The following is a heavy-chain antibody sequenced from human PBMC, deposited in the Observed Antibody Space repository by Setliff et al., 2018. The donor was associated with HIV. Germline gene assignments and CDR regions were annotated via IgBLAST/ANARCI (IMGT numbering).Heavy chain of an antibody. J-gene: IGHJ5*02. CDR1: GGSIRSSTYY. D-gene: IGHD3-22*01. CDR3: ARDMTYYFDSSGSFGWFDP. V-gene: IGHV4-39*07. CDR2: LHYSGNT. Sequence: LSLTCTVSGGSIRSSTYYWGWIRQSPGKGLEWIGSLHYSGNTYYNSSLKSRVTISLDTSKNQFSLKLNSVTAADTAVYYCARDMTYYFDSSGSFGWFDPWGQGIRVTVSS.